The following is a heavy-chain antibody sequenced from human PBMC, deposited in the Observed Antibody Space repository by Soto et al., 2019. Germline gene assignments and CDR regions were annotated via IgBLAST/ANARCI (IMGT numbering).Heavy chain of an antibody. J-gene: IGHJ4*02. Sequence: GASVNVSCKASGYTFTSYDIYWVRQATGQGLEWMGWMNPNTGNSGYAQKFQGRVTVTSDTSINTVYMELSSLRSEDTAVYYCARRAETNGWNGFGADKYYFDFWGQGTLVTVSS. CDR3: ARRAETNGWNGFGADKYYFDF. CDR2: MNPNTGNS. V-gene: IGHV1-8*01. CDR1: GYTFTSYD. D-gene: IGHD1-1*01.